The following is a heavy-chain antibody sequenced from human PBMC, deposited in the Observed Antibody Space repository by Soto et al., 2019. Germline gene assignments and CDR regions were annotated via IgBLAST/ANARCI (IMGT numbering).Heavy chain of an antibody. V-gene: IGHV3-15*07. D-gene: IGHD2-2*01. Sequence: EVQLVESGGGLVKPGGSLRLSCAASGFTFSNAWMNWVRQAPGKGLEWVGRIKSKTDGGTTDYAAPVKGRFTISRDDSKNTLYLQMNSLKTEDTAVYYCTTAPPTIVLVPAGEMDVWGQGTTVTVSS. CDR3: TTAPPTIVLVPAGEMDV. CDR2: IKSKTDGGTT. J-gene: IGHJ6*02. CDR1: GFTFSNAW.